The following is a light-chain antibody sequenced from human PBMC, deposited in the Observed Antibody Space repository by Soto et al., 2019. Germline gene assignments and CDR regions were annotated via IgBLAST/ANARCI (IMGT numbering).Light chain of an antibody. V-gene: IGKV1-5*03. CDR1: QSISSW. CDR3: QQYNSYSLWT. Sequence: DIQMTQSPSTLSASVGDRVSITCRASQSISSWLAWYQQKPGKAPKLLIYKASSLESGVPSRFSGGGSGTEFTLTISSLQPDDFATYYCQQYNSYSLWTFGQGTKVEIK. CDR2: KAS. J-gene: IGKJ1*01.